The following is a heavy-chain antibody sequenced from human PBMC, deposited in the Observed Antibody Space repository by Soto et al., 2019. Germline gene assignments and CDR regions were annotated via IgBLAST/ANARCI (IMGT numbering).Heavy chain of an antibody. Sequence: GSLRLSCAASGFTFSSYWMSRVRQAPGKGLEWVANIKQDGSEKYYVDSVKGRFTIPRDNAKNSLYLQMNSLRAEDTAVYYCASAFYYYYMDVWGKGTTVTVSS. J-gene: IGHJ6*03. CDR1: GFTFSSYW. CDR3: ASAFYYYYMDV. V-gene: IGHV3-7*01. CDR2: IKQDGSEK. D-gene: IGHD3-16*01.